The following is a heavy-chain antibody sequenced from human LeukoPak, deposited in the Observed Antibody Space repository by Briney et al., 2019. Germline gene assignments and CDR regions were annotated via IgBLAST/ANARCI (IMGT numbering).Heavy chain of an antibody. CDR3: ARTPSAIDAFDI. J-gene: IGHJ3*02. V-gene: IGHV1-46*01. CDR1: GYTFTSYY. Sequence: GASVKVSCKASGYTFTSYYMHWVRQAPGQGLEWMGIINPSGGSTSYAQKFQGRVTMTRDMSTSTVYMELRSLRSDDTAVYYCARTPSAIDAFDIWGQETLVTVSS. CDR2: INPSGGST.